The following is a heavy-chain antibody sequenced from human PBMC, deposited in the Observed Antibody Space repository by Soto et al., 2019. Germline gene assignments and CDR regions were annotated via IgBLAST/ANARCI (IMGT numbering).Heavy chain of an antibody. CDR1: GYTFTSYA. J-gene: IGHJ4*02. Sequence: QVQLVQSGAEEKKPGASVKVSCKASGYTFTSYAMHLVRQAPGQRLEWMGWINAGNGNTKYSQKFQGRVTITRDTSASTAYMELSSLRSEDTAVYYCARSILVVTALDYWGQGTLVTVSS. V-gene: IGHV1-3*05. D-gene: IGHD2-21*02. CDR2: INAGNGNT. CDR3: ARSILVVTALDY.